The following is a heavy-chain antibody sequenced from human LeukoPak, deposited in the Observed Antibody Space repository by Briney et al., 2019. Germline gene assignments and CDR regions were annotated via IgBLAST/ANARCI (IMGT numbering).Heavy chain of an antibody. CDR3: ARDPDSSAFDH. CDR2: IKYDDTVK. V-gene: IGHV3-7*01. J-gene: IGHJ5*02. Sequence: GGSLRLSCTAAGFNFGTYWMSWVRQSPEKGLEFVANIKYDDTVKNYVDSVKGRFTISRDNPSNSVYLQMDSLRPEDTALYYCARDPDSSAFDHWGQGAQVTVSS. D-gene: IGHD2-15*01. CDR1: GFNFGTYW.